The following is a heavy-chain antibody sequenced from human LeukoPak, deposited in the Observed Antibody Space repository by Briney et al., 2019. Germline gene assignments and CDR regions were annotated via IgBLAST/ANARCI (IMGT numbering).Heavy chain of an antibody. CDR2: ISSRNSYI. J-gene: IGHJ3*02. D-gene: IGHD3-10*01. Sequence: GGSLRLSCAASGFTFSNYSMNWVRQVPGKGLGWVSYISSRNSYIYYADSVKGRFTISRDNAKNSLYLQMNSLRAEDTAVYYCAREFYGSAFDTFDIWGQGTMVTVSS. CDR3: AREFYGSAFDTFDI. V-gene: IGHV3-21*01. CDR1: GFTFSNYS.